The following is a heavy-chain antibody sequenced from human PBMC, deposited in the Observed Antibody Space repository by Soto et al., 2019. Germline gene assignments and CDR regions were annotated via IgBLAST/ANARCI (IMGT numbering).Heavy chain of an antibody. CDR1: GFTFSSYA. CDR2: ISYDGSNK. CDR3: ARDSMRFDY. D-gene: IGHD3-3*02. J-gene: IGHJ4*02. V-gene: IGHV3-30-3*01. Sequence: PGGSLRLSCAASGFTFSSYAMRWVRQAPGKGLEWVAVISYDGSNKYYADSVKGRFTISRDNSKNTLYLQMNSLRAEDTAVYYCARDSMRFDYWGQGTLVTVSS.